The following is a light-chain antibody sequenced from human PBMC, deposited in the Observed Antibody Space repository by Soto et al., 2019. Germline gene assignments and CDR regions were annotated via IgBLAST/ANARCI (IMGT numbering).Light chain of an antibody. V-gene: IGLV2-14*01. CDR3: SSYTSSSTLLYV. CDR1: SSDVGGYNY. Sequence: QSALTQPASVSGSPGQSITISCTGTSSDVGGYNYVSWYQQHPGKAPQLMTYDVSNRPSGVSNRFSGSKSGNTASLTISGLQAEDEADYYCSSYTSSSTLLYVFGTGAKLTVL. J-gene: IGLJ1*01. CDR2: DVS.